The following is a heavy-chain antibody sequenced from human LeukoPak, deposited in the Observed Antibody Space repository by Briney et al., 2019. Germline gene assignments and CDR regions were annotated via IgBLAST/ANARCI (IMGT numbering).Heavy chain of an antibody. CDR1: GFTFSSYG. CDR2: IWYDGSNK. D-gene: IGHD3-22*01. CDR3: ASESIDSSGYPSFDY. Sequence: GGSLRLSCAASGFTFSSYGMHWVRQAPGKGLEWVAVIWYDGSNKYYADSVKGRFTISRDNSKNTLYLQMNSLRAEDTAVYYCASESIDSSGYPSFDYWGQGTLVTVSS. V-gene: IGHV3-33*01. J-gene: IGHJ4*02.